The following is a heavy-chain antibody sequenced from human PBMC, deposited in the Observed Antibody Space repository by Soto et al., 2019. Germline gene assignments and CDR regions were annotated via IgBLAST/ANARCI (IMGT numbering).Heavy chain of an antibody. J-gene: IGHJ4*02. Sequence: SETLSLTCTVSGGSISSSSYYWGWIRQPPGKGLEWIGSIYYSGSTYYNPSLKSRVTISVDTSKNQFSLKLSSVTAADTAVYYCARLRMYSSGWYVVTLDYWGQGTLVTVS. CDR3: ARLRMYSSGWYVVTLDY. V-gene: IGHV4-39*01. D-gene: IGHD6-19*01. CDR1: GGSISSSSYY. CDR2: IYYSGST.